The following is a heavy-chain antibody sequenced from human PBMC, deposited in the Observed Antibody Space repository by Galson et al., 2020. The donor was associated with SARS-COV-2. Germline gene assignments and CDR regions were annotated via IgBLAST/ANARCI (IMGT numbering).Heavy chain of an antibody. V-gene: IGHV5-51*01. D-gene: IGHD2-15*01. Sequence: GASLKTSCKGLGNSFTNYWIGRVRQMPGKGQEWRGIIYPGDSDTRYSPSFQGQATISADKSISTVYLQWSSVKASDSAMYYCARSGESSRYCSGGSCYSRVDYWGQGTLVIVSS. CDR2: IYPGDSDT. CDR3: ARSGESSRYCSGGSCYSRVDY. J-gene: IGHJ4*02. CDR1: GNSFTNYW.